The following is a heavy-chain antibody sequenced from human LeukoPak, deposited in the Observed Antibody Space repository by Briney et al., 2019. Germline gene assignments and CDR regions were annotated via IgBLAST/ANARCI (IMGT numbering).Heavy chain of an antibody. V-gene: IGHV3-48*01. D-gene: IGHD3-10*01. CDR3: ARVLSSGSYLSSYFDY. CDR2: ISSSSSTI. Sequence: PGGSLRLSCAASGFTFSSYSMNWVRQAPGKGLEWVSYISSSSSTIYYADSVKGRFTISRDNAKNSLYLQMNSLRAEDTAVYYCARVLSSGSYLSSYFDYWGQGTLVTVSS. CDR1: GFTFSSYS. J-gene: IGHJ4*02.